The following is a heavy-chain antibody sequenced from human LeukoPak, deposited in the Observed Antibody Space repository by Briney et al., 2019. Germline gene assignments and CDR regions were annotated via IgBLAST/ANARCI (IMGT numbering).Heavy chain of an antibody. CDR3: AGSIAAADNYYYYGMDV. CDR1: GFTFSSYS. CDR2: ISSSSSYI. V-gene: IGHV3-21*01. D-gene: IGHD6-13*01. Sequence: GGSLRLSCAASGFTFSSYSMNWVRQAPGKGLEWVSSISSSSSYIYYADSVKGRFTISRDNAKNSLYLQMNSLRAEDTAVYYCAGSIAAADNYYYYGMDVWGQGTTVTVSS. J-gene: IGHJ6*02.